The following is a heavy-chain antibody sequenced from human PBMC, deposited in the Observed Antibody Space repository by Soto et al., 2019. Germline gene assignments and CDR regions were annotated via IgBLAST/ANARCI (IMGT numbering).Heavy chain of an antibody. Sequence: PSETLSLTCTVSGGSISSGDYYWSWIRQPPGKGLEWIGYIYYSGSTYYNPSLKSRVTISVDTSKNQFSLELSSVTAADTAVYYCARATRRGWFDPWGQGTLVTVSS. CDR2: IYYSGST. CDR3: ARATRRGWFDP. CDR1: GGSISSGDYY. J-gene: IGHJ5*02. D-gene: IGHD2-2*01. V-gene: IGHV4-30-4*01.